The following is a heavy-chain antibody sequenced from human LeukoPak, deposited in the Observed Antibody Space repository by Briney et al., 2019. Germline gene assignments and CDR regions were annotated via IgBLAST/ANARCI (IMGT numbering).Heavy chain of an antibody. J-gene: IGHJ5*02. CDR3: ARHQATGGFWFDP. CDR1: GFTVSSNY. D-gene: IGHD3-16*01. V-gene: IGHV3-53*01. Sequence: GGSLRLSCAASGFTVSSNYMSWVRQAPGKGLEWVPVIYSGGSTYYADSVKGRFTISRDNSKNTLYLQMNSLRAEDTAVYYCARHQATGGFWFDPWGQGTLVTVSS. CDR2: IYSGGST.